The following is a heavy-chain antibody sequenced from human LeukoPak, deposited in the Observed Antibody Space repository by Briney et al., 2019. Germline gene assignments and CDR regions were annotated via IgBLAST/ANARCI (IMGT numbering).Heavy chain of an antibody. V-gene: IGHV3-48*03. Sequence: PGGSLRLSYAASGFTFSSYEMNWVRQAPGKGLEWVSYISSSGSTIYYADSVKGRFTISRDNAKNSLYLQMNSLRAEDTAVYYCASVGLDGDPGDEFDYWGQGTLVTVSS. CDR3: ASVGLDGDPGDEFDY. J-gene: IGHJ4*02. CDR1: GFTFSSYE. D-gene: IGHD4-17*01. CDR2: ISSSGSTI.